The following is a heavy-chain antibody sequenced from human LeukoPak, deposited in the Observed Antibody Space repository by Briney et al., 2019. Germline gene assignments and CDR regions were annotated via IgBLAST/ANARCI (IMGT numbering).Heavy chain of an antibody. CDR2: IRYDGSNK. J-gene: IGHJ4*02. CDR3: ANSGWYLGQ. D-gene: IGHD6-19*01. CDR1: GFTFSSYG. V-gene: IGHV3-30*02. Sequence: GGSLRLSCAASGFTFSSYGIHWVRQAPGKGLEWVAFIRYDGSNKYYADSVKGRFTISRDDSKDTLYLEMNSLRVEDTAVYYCANSGWYLGQWGQGTLVTVSS.